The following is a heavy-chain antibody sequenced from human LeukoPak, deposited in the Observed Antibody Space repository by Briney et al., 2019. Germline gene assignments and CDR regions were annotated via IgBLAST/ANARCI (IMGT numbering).Heavy chain of an antibody. CDR1: GFTFSSYA. J-gene: IGHJ4*02. V-gene: IGHV3-64*02. CDR2: IVGNGGST. CDR3: ARFGEYYYDSSGYYGGGFDY. D-gene: IGHD3-22*01. Sequence: RGGSLRLSCAASGFTFSSYAMHWVRQAPGKGLEDVSAIVGNGGSTYYVDSVKGRFTISRDNSKNTLYLQMDSLRAEDMAVYYCARFGEYYYDSSGYYGGGFDYWGQGTLVTVSS.